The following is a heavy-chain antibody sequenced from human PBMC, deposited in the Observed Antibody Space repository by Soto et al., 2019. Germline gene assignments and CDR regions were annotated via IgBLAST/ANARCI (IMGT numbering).Heavy chain of an antibody. V-gene: IGHV5-51*01. J-gene: IGHJ6*02. CDR2: IYPGDSDA. Sequence: PGESLTISGTCAGNSFTDYWIAWVRQMPGKGLEWMGIIYPGDSDARYSPSFQGQVTISADKSINTAYLQWSSLKASDTAMYYCARPRSGSYRLDYYGMDVWGQGTTVTVSS. CDR1: GNSFTDYW. D-gene: IGHD3-10*01. CDR3: ARPRSGSYRLDYYGMDV.